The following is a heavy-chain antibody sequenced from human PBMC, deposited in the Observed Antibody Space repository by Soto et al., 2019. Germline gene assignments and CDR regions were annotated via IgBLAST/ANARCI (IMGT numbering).Heavy chain of an antibody. Sequence: SETLSLTCTVSGGSTSSYYWSWIRQPPGKGLEWIGYIYYSGSTNYNPSLKSRVTISVDTSKNQFSLKLSSVTAADTAVYYCARSYDFWSGYLGTSWFDPWGQGTLVTVSS. J-gene: IGHJ5*02. CDR1: GGSTSSYY. V-gene: IGHV4-59*01. CDR3: ARSYDFWSGYLGTSWFDP. CDR2: IYYSGST. D-gene: IGHD3-3*01.